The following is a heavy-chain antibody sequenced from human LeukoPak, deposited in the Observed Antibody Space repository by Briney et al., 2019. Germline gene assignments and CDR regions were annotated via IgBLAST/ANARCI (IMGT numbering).Heavy chain of an antibody. CDR1: GYTFTGYY. Sequence: ASVKVSCKASGYTFTGYYMHWVRQAPGQGLEWMGWINPNSGGTNYAQKLQGRVTMTTDTSTSTAYMELRSLRSDDTAVYYCAREVRSSSSWYGDLYNWFDPWGQGTLVTVSS. J-gene: IGHJ5*02. V-gene: IGHV1-2*02. CDR3: AREVRSSSSWYGDLYNWFDP. CDR2: INPNSGGT. D-gene: IGHD6-13*01.